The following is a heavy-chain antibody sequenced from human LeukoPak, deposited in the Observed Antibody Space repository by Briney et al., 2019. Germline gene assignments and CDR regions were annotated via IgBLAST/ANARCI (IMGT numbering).Heavy chain of an antibody. D-gene: IGHD3-3*01. CDR2: IIPTFGTA. V-gene: IGHV1-69*05. CDR3: ARDFSTYYDFWSGENATPNFDY. CDR1: GGTFTSDT. Sequence: ASVKVSCKVSGGTFTSDTITWVRQAPGQGLEWMGGIIPTFGTATYAQKLQGRVTMTTDTSTSTAYMELRSLRSDDTAVYYCARDFSTYYDFWSGENATPNFDYWGQGTLVTVSS. J-gene: IGHJ4*02.